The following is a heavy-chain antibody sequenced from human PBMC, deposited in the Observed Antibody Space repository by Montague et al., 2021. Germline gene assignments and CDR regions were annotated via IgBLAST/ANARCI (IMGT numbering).Heavy chain of an antibody. D-gene: IGHD2-15*01. Sequence: SETLFLTCTVSGGSISSSPFYWGWIRQSPGKGLEWIGSNYYRGNTYYNPSLKSRVSLSIDTSKNQFSLKMNSVTAADTAVYYCARGGPRTYGGDSLDYWGQGALVTVSS. CDR1: GGSISSSPFY. V-gene: IGHV4-39*01. CDR3: ARGGPRTYGGDSLDY. J-gene: IGHJ4*02. CDR2: NYYRGNT.